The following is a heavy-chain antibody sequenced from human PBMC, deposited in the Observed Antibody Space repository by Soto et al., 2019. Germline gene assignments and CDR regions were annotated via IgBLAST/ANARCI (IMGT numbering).Heavy chain of an antibody. CDR3: ARANSSTWYKLEYKWFDP. CDR1: GASINDFY. Sequence: SETLSLTCTVSGASINDFYWSWIRQTPGKGLEWVGFMYYSETTKYNPSLKGRVNMSLDTSKNQVSLHLKSVTAADTAVYYCARANSSTWYKLEYKWFDPWGQGTLVTVSS. CDR2: MYYSETT. J-gene: IGHJ5*02. D-gene: IGHD6-13*01. V-gene: IGHV4-59*01.